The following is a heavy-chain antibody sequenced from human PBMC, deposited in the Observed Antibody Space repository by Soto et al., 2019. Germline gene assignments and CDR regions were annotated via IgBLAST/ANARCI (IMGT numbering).Heavy chain of an antibody. V-gene: IGHV1-18*01. CDR1: GYTFTSYG. D-gene: IGHD2-15*01. Sequence: QVQLVQSGAEVKKPGASVKVSCKASGYTFTSYGISWVRQAPGQGLEWMGWISAYNGNTNYAQKLQGRVTMTTDTSTSTAYMELRSLRSDDTAVYYCARSRYSLVVVAATANYYYGMDVWGQGTTVTVSS. CDR2: ISAYNGNT. J-gene: IGHJ6*02. CDR3: ARSRYSLVVVAATANYYYGMDV.